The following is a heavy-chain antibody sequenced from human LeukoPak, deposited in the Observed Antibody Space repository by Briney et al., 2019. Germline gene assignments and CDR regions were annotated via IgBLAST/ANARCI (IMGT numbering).Heavy chain of an antibody. CDR1: GFTSSNYG. Sequence: GGSLRLSCAAAGFTSSNYGMHWVRQAPGKGLQYVSGITSNGASTYYANSVKGRFTISRDNSKNTLYLQMGSLRPEDMAVYYCARVGFGELLPFYYYGMDVWGQGTTVTVSS. CDR3: ARVGFGELLPFYYYGMDV. J-gene: IGHJ6*02. V-gene: IGHV3-64*01. CDR2: ITSNGAST. D-gene: IGHD3-10*01.